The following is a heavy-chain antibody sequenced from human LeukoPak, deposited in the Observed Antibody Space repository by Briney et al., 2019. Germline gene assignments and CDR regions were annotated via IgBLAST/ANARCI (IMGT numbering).Heavy chain of an antibody. V-gene: IGHV3-30*02. D-gene: IGHD1-26*01. CDR1: GFTFSNHG. CDR3: AKDYSGSYYDY. Sequence: PGGSLRLSCVASGFTFSNHGMRWARQAPAKGLEWVAYIRYDETKKYYADPVKGRFTISRDKSKNTLYLQMISLKVEDTAVYYCAKDYSGSYYDYWGQGTLVAVSS. CDR2: IRYDETKK. J-gene: IGHJ4*02.